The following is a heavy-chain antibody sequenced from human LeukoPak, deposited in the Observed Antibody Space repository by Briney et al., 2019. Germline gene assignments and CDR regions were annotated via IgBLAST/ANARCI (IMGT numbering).Heavy chain of an antibody. CDR3: ARGAAGDYVDW. J-gene: IGHJ4*02. D-gene: IGHD4-17*01. V-gene: IGHV1-8*01. CDR2: MNPNSGNT. Sequence: GASVKVSCKASRYTFTSYDINWVRQATGQGLEWMGWMNPNSGNTGYAQKFQGRVTMTRNTSISTAYMELSILRYEDTAVYYCARGAAGDYVDWWGQGTLVTVSS. CDR1: RYTFTSYD.